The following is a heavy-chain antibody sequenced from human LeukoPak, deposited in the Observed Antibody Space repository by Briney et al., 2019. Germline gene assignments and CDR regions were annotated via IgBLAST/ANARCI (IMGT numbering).Heavy chain of an antibody. CDR1: GGSISSYY. CDR3: ARDRPPTCSGGSCPPGNWFDP. Sequence: PSETLSLTCTVSGGSISSYYWSWIRQPAGKGLEWIGRIYTSGSTNYNPSLKSRVTMSVDTSKNQFSLKLSSVTAADTAVYYCARDRPPTCSGGSCPPGNWFDPWGQGTLVTVSS. J-gene: IGHJ5*02. D-gene: IGHD2-15*01. CDR2: IYTSGST. V-gene: IGHV4-4*07.